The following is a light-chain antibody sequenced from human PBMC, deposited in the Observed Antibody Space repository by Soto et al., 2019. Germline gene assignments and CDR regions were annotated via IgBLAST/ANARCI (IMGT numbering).Light chain of an antibody. CDR3: QERSNWPRIT. CDR1: QSVSSNY. V-gene: IGKV3D-20*02. Sequence: EVVLTQSPGTLSLSPGERATLSCRTIQSVSSNYLAWYQQKPGQAPRLLIYGASSRATGIPDRFSGSGSGTDFTLTISSLEPEDFAVYYCQERSNWPRITFGQGTRLEIK. J-gene: IGKJ5*01. CDR2: GAS.